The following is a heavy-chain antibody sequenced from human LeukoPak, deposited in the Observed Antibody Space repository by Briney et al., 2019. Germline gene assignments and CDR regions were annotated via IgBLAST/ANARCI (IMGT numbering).Heavy chain of an antibody. J-gene: IGHJ4*02. Sequence: ASVKVSCKASGYTFTSNGISWVQQAPGQGLEWMGWISAYNGNTNYAQKLQGRVTMTTDTSTSTAYMELRSLRSDDTAVYYCARDLAYYYDSSGYVYLDYWGQGTLVTVSS. V-gene: IGHV1-18*01. CDR1: GYTFTSNG. CDR3: ARDLAYYYDSSGYVYLDY. D-gene: IGHD3-22*01. CDR2: ISAYNGNT.